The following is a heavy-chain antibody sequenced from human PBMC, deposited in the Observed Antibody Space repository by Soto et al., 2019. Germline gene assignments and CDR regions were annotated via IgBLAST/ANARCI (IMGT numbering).Heavy chain of an antibody. D-gene: IGHD3-10*01. V-gene: IGHV1-3*01. CDR3: ARGISSGQVDL. J-gene: IGHJ5*02. CDR1: GYTFTRYT. Sequence: QVQLVQSGAEVKKPGASVKISCKASGYTFTRYTMNWVRQAPGQRLEWMGWINPDNGNTKSSQKFQDRVIITRDTSASTAYLDLGSLRSEDSAVYYCARGISSGQVDLWGQGTLVTVSS. CDR2: INPDNGNT.